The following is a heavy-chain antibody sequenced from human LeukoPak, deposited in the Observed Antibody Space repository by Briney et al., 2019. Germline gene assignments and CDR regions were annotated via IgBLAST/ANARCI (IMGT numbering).Heavy chain of an antibody. J-gene: IGHJ4*02. V-gene: IGHV4-34*01. CDR3: ARGGQGYYDYVWGSYRYFDY. D-gene: IGHD3-16*02. CDR1: GGSFSGYY. Sequence: KPSGTLSLTCAVYGGSFSGYYWSWIRQPPGKGLEWIGEINHSGSTNYNPSLKSRVTISVDTSKNQFSLKLSSVTAADTAVYYCARGGQGYYDYVWGSYRYFDYWGQGTLVTVSS. CDR2: INHSGST.